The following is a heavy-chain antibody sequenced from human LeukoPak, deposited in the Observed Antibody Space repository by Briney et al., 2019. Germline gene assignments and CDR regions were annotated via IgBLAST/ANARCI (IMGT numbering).Heavy chain of an antibody. CDR2: IGSDGKT. J-gene: IGHJ4*02. Sequence: PGGSLRLSCEASGFTFSAYAMTWVRQAPGKGLEWVSSIGSDGKTHYPDSVKGRFTISRDNSKNTLYLQMNSLRAEDTAVYYCAKDRGYCSGGSCYWGFYFDYWGQGTLVTVSS. V-gene: IGHV3-23*01. D-gene: IGHD2-15*01. CDR3: AKDRGYCSGGSCYWGFYFDY. CDR1: GFTFSAYA.